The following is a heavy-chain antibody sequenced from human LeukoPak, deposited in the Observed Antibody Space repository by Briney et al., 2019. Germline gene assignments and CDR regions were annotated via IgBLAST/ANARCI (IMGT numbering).Heavy chain of an antibody. CDR2: IYYSGST. Sequence: PSETLSLTCTVSGGSISSYYWSWIRQPPGKGLEWIGYIYYSGSTNYNPSLKSRVTISVDTSKNQFSLKLSSVTAADTAVYYCAGGHYDILTGYYVNWFDPWGQGTLVTVSS. CDR1: GGSISSYY. CDR3: AGGHYDILTGYYVNWFDP. D-gene: IGHD3-9*01. V-gene: IGHV4-59*12. J-gene: IGHJ5*02.